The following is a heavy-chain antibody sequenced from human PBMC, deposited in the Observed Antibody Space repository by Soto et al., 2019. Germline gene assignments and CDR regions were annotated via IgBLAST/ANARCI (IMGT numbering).Heavy chain of an antibody. D-gene: IGHD3-10*01. V-gene: IGHV3-21*01. CDR1: GFNFNYYS. CDR2: ISRTSNYI. Sequence: PGGSLRLSCVASGFNFNYYSMNWVRQAPGKGLEWVSSISRTSNYIFYEDSVKGRITISRDNAKNSLYLQMNSLRVEDTAVYFCARALYGSGSYLPLDFLGQGTQVTVSS. CDR3: ARALYGSGSYLPLDF. J-gene: IGHJ4*02.